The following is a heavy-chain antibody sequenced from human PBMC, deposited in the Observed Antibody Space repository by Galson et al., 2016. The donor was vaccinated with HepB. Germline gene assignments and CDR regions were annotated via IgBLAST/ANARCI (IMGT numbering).Heavy chain of an antibody. Sequence: QSGAEVKKPGASVKVSCKASGDTFTTYGISWVRQAPGQGLEWMGWISAYTGNTNYAQKLQGRVTMTTDTSTSTAYMELRSLRSDDTAVYYCARDPRKSRYQPLDISYDYYAMDVWGQGTTVTVSS. CDR2: ISAYTGNT. V-gene: IGHV1-18*01. J-gene: IGHJ6*02. CDR1: GDTFTTYG. D-gene: IGHD2-2*01. CDR3: ARDPRKSRYQPLDISYDYYAMDV.